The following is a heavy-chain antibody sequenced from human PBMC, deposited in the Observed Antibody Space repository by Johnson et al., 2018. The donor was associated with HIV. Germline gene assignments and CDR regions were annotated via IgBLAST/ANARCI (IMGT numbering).Heavy chain of an antibody. CDR3: AKDMGDGRWSHDAFDI. J-gene: IGHJ3*02. Sequence: EVQVVESGGGVVRPGGSLRLSCAASGFTFDDYGMSWVRQAPGKGLEWVSGINWNGGSIGYADSVKGRFTISRDNAKNSLYLQMNLLRAEDTALYYCAKDMGDGRWSHDAFDIWGRGTMVTVSS. CDR1: GFTFDDYG. V-gene: IGHV3-20*04. D-gene: IGHD3-16*01. CDR2: INWNGGSI.